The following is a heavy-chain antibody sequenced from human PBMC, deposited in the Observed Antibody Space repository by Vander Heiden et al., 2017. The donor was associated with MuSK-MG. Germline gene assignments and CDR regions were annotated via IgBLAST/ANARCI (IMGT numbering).Heavy chain of an antibody. CDR3: ARGLHDYVWGSYRYTHPFDY. CDR1: GGSFSGYY. Sequence: QVQLQQWGAGLLKPSETLSLTCAVYGGSFSGYYWSWIRQPPGKGLELIGEINHSGSTNYNPSLKSRVTISVDTSKNQFSLKLSSVTAADTAVYYCARGLHDYVWGSYRYTHPFDYWGQGTLVTVSS. J-gene: IGHJ4*02. D-gene: IGHD3-16*02. CDR2: INHSGST. V-gene: IGHV4-34*01.